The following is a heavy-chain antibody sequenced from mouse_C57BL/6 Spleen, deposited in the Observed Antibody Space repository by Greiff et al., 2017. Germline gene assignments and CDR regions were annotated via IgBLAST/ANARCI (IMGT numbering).Heavy chain of an antibody. J-gene: IGHJ3*01. Sequence: QVQLQQSGAELARPGASVKMSCKASGYTFTSYTMHWVNQRPGQGLEWIGYINPSSGYTKYNQKFKDKATLTADKSSSTAYMQLSSLTSEDSAVYYCARSGYAQDWFAYWGQGTLVTVSA. CDR1: GYTFTSYT. CDR3: ARSGYAQDWFAY. CDR2: INPSSGYT. V-gene: IGHV1-4*01. D-gene: IGHD2-2*01.